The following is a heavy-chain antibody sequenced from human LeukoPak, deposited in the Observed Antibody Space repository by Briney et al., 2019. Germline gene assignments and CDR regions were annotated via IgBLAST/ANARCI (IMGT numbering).Heavy chain of an antibody. J-gene: IGHJ4*02. CDR3: ARVGYSGYDWGYYFDY. V-gene: IGHV4-59*01. CDR1: DGSISSYY. Sequence: PSETLSLTCTVSDGSISSYYWSWIRQPPRKGLERIGYIYYSGSTNYNPSLKSRVTISVDTSKNQFSLKLSSVTAADTAVYYCARVGYSGYDWGYYFDYWGQGTLVTVSS. D-gene: IGHD5-12*01. CDR2: IYYSGST.